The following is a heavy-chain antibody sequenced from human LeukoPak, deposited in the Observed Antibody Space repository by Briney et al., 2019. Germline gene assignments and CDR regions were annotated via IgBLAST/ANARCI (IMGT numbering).Heavy chain of an antibody. V-gene: IGHV3-11*04. CDR1: GFTFSDYY. CDR3: ATWGGEQQLDY. J-gene: IGHJ4*02. Sequence: GGSLRLSCAASGFTFSDYYMSWIRQAPGKGLEWVSYISSSGSTIYYADSVKGRFTISRDNSKNTLYLQMNSLRAEDTAVYYCATWGGEQQLDYWGQGTLVTVSS. CDR2: ISSSGSTI. D-gene: IGHD6-13*01.